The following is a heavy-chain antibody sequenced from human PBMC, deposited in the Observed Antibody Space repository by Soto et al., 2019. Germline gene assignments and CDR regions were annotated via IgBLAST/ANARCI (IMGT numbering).Heavy chain of an antibody. V-gene: IGHV3-30-3*01. CDR2: ISYDGSNK. CDR3: ARDLVPMTVGMDV. J-gene: IGHJ6*02. D-gene: IGHD3-22*01. CDR1: GFTFSSYA. Sequence: GGSLRLSCAASGFTFSSYAMHWVRQAPGKGLEWVAVISYDGSNKYYADSVKGRFTISRDNSKNTLYLQMNSLRAEDTAVYYCARDLVPMTVGMDVWGQGTTVTVSS.